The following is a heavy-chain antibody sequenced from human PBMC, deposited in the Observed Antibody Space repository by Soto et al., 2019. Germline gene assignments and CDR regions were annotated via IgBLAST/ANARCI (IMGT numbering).Heavy chain of an antibody. Sequence: SETLSLTCTVSGGSISSSGYYWGWIRQPPGKGLEWIGSINYSGTTYYNPSLRSRATMSVDTSKNQFSLKLSSVTAADTAVYYCARTGNYYGSGSYLDYWGQATXVTVS. CDR3: ARTGNYYGSGSYLDY. D-gene: IGHD3-10*01. J-gene: IGHJ4*02. V-gene: IGHV4-39*01. CDR2: INYSGTT. CDR1: GGSISSSGYY.